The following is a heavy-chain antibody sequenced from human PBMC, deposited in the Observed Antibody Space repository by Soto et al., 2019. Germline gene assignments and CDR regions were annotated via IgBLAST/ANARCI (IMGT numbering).Heavy chain of an antibody. CDR2: IIPILGIA. V-gene: IGHV1-69*08. Sequence: QVQLVQSGAEVKKPGSSVKVSCKASGGTFSSYTISWVRQAPGQGLEWMGRIIPILGIANYAQKFQGRVTITADKATSTAYMELSSLRTEDTAVYYCARDKEGFDYWGQGTLVTVSS. CDR1: GGTFSSYT. CDR3: ARDKEGFDY. J-gene: IGHJ4*02.